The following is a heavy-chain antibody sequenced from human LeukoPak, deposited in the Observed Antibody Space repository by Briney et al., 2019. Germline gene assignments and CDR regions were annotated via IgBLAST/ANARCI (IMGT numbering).Heavy chain of an antibody. V-gene: IGHV6-1*01. CDR2: TWYRSKWYN. J-gene: IGHJ4*02. Sequence: SQTLSLTCAISGDSVSSNSAIWNWIRQSPSGGLEWLGRTWYRSKWYNDYAVSVKSRLTVSPDTSKNQFSLQLNSVTPEDTATYYCAREVQHSSSWYPFDYWGQGTLVTVSP. D-gene: IGHD6-13*01. CDR3: AREVQHSSSWYPFDY. CDR1: GDSVSSNSAI.